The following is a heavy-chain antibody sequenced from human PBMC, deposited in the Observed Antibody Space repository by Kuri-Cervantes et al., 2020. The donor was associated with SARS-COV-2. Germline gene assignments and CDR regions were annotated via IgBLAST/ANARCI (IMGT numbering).Heavy chain of an antibody. V-gene: IGHV3-30-3*01. D-gene: IGHD3-9*01. J-gene: IGHJ4*02. CDR2: ISYDGSNK. CDR3: ARDISGLYFDY. Sequence: GESLKISCAASGFTFSSYAMHWVRQAPGKGLEWVAVISYDGSNKYYADSVKGRFTISRDNSKNTLYLQMNSLRAEDTAVYYCARDISGLYFDYWGQGTLVIVSS. CDR1: GFTFSSYA.